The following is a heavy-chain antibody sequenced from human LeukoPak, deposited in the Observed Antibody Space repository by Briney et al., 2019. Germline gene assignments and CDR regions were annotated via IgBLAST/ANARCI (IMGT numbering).Heavy chain of an antibody. CDR1: GFPFRDYY. Sequence: PGGSLRLSCAASGFPFRDYYMTWIRQAPGKGLEWISYISRSGDTLYYADSVEGRFTISRDNAKNSLYLQMNSLRAEDTAVYYCARTRLYYYDSSGYGDFDYWGQGTLVTVSS. J-gene: IGHJ4*02. CDR2: ISRSGDTL. D-gene: IGHD3-22*01. CDR3: ARTRLYYYDSSGYGDFDY. V-gene: IGHV3-11*04.